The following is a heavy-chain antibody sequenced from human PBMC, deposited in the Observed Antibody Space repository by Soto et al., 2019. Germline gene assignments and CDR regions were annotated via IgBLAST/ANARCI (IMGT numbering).Heavy chain of an antibody. CDR1: GYTFTSYG. D-gene: IGHD6-25*01. CDR3: ARLQSAATGYYYYMDV. Sequence: QVQLVQSGAEVKKPGASVKVSCKASGYTFTSYGISWVRQAPGQGLEWMGWISAYNGNTNYAQKLQGRVTMTTDTSTRKAHMVLRSLRSDDTAAYYCARLQSAATGYYYYMDVWGKGTTVTVSS. V-gene: IGHV1-18*01. J-gene: IGHJ6*03. CDR2: ISAYNGNT.